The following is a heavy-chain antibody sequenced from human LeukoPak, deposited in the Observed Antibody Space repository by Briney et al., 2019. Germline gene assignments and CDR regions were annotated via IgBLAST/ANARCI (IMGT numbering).Heavy chain of an antibody. CDR3: AKVRVGTAHFDY. J-gene: IGHJ4*02. CDR1: GFTFSNYG. V-gene: IGHV3-30*18. CDR2: ISHDGSNN. Sequence: GRSLRLSCAASGFTFSNYGMHWVRQAPGKGLEWVVVISHDGSNNSYADSVKGRFTISRDNSKNTLYLQMNSLRPEDMAVYYCAKVRVGTAHFDYWGQGTLVTVSS. D-gene: IGHD2-15*01.